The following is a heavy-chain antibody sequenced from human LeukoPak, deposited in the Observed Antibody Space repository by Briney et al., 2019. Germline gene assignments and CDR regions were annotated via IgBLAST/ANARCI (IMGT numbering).Heavy chain of an antibody. J-gene: IGHJ6*02. V-gene: IGHV3-30*18. D-gene: IGHD6-19*01. Sequence: GGPLRLSCAASGFTFSSYGMHWVRQAPGKGLEWVAVISYDGSNKYYADSVKGRFTISRGNAKNTLYLQMNSLSAEYMDVYYCRKEPAVWQQWVPASIFDYYYYCMDVWGQGATVTVSS. CDR1: GFTFSSYG. CDR3: RKEPAVWQQWVPASIFDYYYYCMDV. CDR2: ISYDGSNK.